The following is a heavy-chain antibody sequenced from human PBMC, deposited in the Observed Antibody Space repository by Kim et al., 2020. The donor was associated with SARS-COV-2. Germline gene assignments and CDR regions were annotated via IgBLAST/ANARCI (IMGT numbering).Heavy chain of an antibody. D-gene: IGHD3-22*01. CDR2: ISSSSSTI. CDR1: RFTFSSYS. Sequence: GGSLRLSCAASRFTFSSYSMNWVRQAPGKGLEWVSYISSSSSTIYYADSVKGRFTISRDNAKNSLYLQMNSLRDEDTAVYYCARGEYYDSSGYTYWGQGTLVTVSS. J-gene: IGHJ4*02. V-gene: IGHV3-48*02. CDR3: ARGEYYDSSGYTY.